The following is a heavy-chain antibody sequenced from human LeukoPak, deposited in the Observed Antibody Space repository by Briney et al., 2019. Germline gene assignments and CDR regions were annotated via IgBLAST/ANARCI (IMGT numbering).Heavy chain of an antibody. CDR3: TRVVRGVTHFDY. V-gene: IGHV1-2*02. Sequence: ASVKVSCKASGYTFTGYYIHWVRQAPGQGLEWMGWINPNSGGTNYAQKFQGRVTMTRDTSISTAYMELSRLRSDDTAVYFCTRVVRGVTHFDYWGREPWSPSPQ. D-gene: IGHD3-10*01. J-gene: IGHJ4*02. CDR2: INPNSGGT. CDR1: GYTFTGYY.